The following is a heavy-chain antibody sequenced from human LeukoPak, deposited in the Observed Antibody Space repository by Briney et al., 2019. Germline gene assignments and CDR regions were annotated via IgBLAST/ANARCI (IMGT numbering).Heavy chain of an antibody. J-gene: IGHJ4*02. CDR1: GFTFNSYS. D-gene: IGHD6-13*01. V-gene: IGHV3-21*01. CDR3: AREPLYSSSWYGGNY. CDR2: ISSSSSYI. Sequence: GGSLRLSCAASGFTFNSYSMNWVRQAPGKGLEWVSSISSSSSYIYYADSVKGRFTISRDNAKNSLYLQMNSLRAEDTAVYYCAREPLYSSSWYGGNYWGQGTLVTVSS.